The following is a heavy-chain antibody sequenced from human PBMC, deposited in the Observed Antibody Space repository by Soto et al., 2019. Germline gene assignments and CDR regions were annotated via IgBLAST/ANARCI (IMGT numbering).Heavy chain of an antibody. CDR2: IYYSGST. J-gene: IGHJ6*02. CDR1: GGSISSYY. V-gene: IGHV4-59*01. Sequence: PSETLSLTCTVSGGSISSYYWSWIRQPPGKGLEWIGYIYYSGSTNYNPSLKSRVTISVDTSKNQFSLKLSSVTAADTAVYYCARVSGYSYGHDTPQRYYYYYGMDVWGQGTTVTVSS. CDR3: ARVSGYSYGHDTPQRYYYYYGMDV. D-gene: IGHD5-18*01.